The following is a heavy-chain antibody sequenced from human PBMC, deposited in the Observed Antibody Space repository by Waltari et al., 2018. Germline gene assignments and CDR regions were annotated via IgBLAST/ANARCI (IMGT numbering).Heavy chain of an antibody. Sequence: QVQLVQSGAEVKTPGASVKVSCKTSGYTFTGSYMHWVRQAPGRGFEWMGWINPNGGGTNYAQKFQGTVTMTSDTSISTVYMDLSRLTSDDTAVYYCARDGGRSASDWYWNFDSWGQGTLVTVSS. CDR2: INPNGGGT. J-gene: IGHJ4*02. V-gene: IGHV1-2*02. CDR1: GYTFTGSY. D-gene: IGHD6-19*01. CDR3: ARDGGRSASDWYWNFDS.